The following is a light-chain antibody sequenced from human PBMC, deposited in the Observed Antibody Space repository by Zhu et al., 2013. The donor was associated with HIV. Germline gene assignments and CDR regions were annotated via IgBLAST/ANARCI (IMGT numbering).Light chain of an antibody. CDR1: QSISTW. Sequence: DIQLTQSPSTLSASVGDRVTITCRASQSISTWLAWYQQKPGKAPRLLIYKAFSLESGVPSRFSGSGSGTEFSLTISSLQSDDSATYYCQQYNTYPWTFGQGTKVEIK. J-gene: IGKJ1*01. CDR3: QQYNTYPWT. CDR2: KAF. V-gene: IGKV1-5*03.